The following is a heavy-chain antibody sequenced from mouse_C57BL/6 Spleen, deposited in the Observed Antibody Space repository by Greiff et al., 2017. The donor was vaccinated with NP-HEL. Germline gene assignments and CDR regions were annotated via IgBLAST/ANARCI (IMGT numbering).Heavy chain of an antibody. CDR1: GFTFSDYG. CDR2: ISSGSSTI. CDR3: ARNPSLLRYSYYFDY. Sequence: EVQVVESGGGLVKPGGSLKLSCAASGFTFSDYGMHWVRQAPEKGLEWVAYISSGSSTIYYADTVKGRFTISRDNAKNTLFLQMTSLRSEDTAMYYCARNPSLLRYSYYFDYWGQGTTLTVSS. J-gene: IGHJ2*01. D-gene: IGHD1-1*01. V-gene: IGHV5-17*01.